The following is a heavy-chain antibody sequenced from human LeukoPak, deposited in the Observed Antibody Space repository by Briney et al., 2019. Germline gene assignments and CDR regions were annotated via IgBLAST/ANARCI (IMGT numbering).Heavy chain of an antibody. CDR2: INPSGST. CDR3: ARGRGL. CDR1: GESLSAYY. Sequence: SETLSLTCAVYGESLSAYYWNWISQSPGEGLEWIGEINPSGSTNYNPSLKSRVTISVDTSKNQFSLKLSSVTAADTAVYYCARGRGLWGQGTTVTVSS. V-gene: IGHV4-34*01. J-gene: IGHJ6*02.